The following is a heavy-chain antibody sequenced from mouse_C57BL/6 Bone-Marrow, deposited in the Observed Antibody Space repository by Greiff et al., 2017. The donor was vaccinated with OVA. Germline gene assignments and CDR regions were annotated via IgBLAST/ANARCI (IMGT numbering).Heavy chain of an antibody. Sequence: VQLQESGAELARPGASVKLSCKASGYTFTSYGISWVKQRTGQGLEWIGEIYPRSGNTYYNEKFKGKATLTADKSSSTAYMELRSLTSEDSAVYFCAILITTVVARAMDYWGQGTSVTVSS. J-gene: IGHJ4*01. CDR1: GYTFTSYG. CDR2: IYPRSGNT. CDR3: AILITTVVARAMDY. V-gene: IGHV1-81*01. D-gene: IGHD1-1*01.